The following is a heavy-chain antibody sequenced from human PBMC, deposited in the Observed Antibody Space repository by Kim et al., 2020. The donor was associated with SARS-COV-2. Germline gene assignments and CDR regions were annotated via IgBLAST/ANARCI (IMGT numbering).Heavy chain of an antibody. J-gene: IGHJ4*02. V-gene: IGHV1-46*01. Sequence: QNFKGRVTMTRDTSTSTVYMELSSLRSDDTAVYYCARESGSGSPLQNFDFWGQGTLVTVSS. D-gene: IGHD3-10*01. CDR3: ARESGSGSPLQNFDF.